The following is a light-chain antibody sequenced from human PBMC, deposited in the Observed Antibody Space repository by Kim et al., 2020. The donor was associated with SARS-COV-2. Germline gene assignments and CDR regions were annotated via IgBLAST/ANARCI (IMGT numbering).Light chain of an antibody. Sequence: SSELTQDPAVSVALGQTVRITCQGDSVRSYYTSWYQQKPGQAPVLLVYARNNRPSGIPDRFSGSTSANTASLTITGAQAEDEADYYCTSRDSSGHHLVFGGGTQLTVL. V-gene: IGLV3-19*01. J-gene: IGLJ2*01. CDR2: ARN. CDR1: SVRSYY. CDR3: TSRDSSGHHLV.